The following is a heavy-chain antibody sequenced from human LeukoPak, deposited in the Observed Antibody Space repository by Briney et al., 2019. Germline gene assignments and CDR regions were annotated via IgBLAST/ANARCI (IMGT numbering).Heavy chain of an antibody. Sequence: GGSLRLSRAATGFTFSNAWMSWVRQAPGKGLEWVGRIKSKADGGTTDYAAPVKGRFTISRDDSKNTLYLQMNSLKTEDTAVYYCTTDLGITMVRGVIINGYWGQGTLVTVSS. D-gene: IGHD3-10*01. CDR3: TTDLGITMVRGVIINGY. J-gene: IGHJ4*02. V-gene: IGHV3-15*01. CDR1: GFTFSNAW. CDR2: IKSKADGGTT.